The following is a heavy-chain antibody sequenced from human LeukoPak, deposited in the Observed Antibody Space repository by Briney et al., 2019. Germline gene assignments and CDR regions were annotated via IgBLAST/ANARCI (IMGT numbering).Heavy chain of an antibody. V-gene: IGHV3-48*01. CDR3: ARDEAVMTTVLSDAFDI. D-gene: IGHD4-17*01. Sequence: GGSLRLSCAASGFTFSSYSMNWVRQAPGKGLDWVSHISSSSSTIYYADSVKGRFTISRDNAKNSLYLQMNSLRAEDTAVYYCARDEAVMTTVLSDAFDIWGQGTMVTVSS. CDR1: GFTFSSYS. J-gene: IGHJ3*02. CDR2: ISSSSSTI.